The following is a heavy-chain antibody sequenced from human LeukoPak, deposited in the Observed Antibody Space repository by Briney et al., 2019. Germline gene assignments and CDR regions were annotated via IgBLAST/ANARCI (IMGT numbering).Heavy chain of an antibody. CDR2: ISSSGSTI. CDR1: GFTFSDYY. Sequence: GGSLRLSCAASGFTFSDYYMSWIRRAPGKGLEWVSYISSSGSTIYYADSVKGRFTISRDNAKNSLYLQMNSLRAEDTAVYYCARAKYYYDSSGYFWGQGTLVTVSS. J-gene: IGHJ4*02. V-gene: IGHV3-11*04. CDR3: ARAKYYYDSSGYF. D-gene: IGHD3-22*01.